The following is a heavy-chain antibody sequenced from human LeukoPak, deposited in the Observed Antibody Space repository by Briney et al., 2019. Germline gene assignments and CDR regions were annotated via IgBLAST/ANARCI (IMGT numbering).Heavy chain of an antibody. V-gene: IGHV1-18*01. Sequence: GESLKISCKGSGYSFTSYGISWVRQAPGQGLEWMGWISAYNGNTNYAQKLQGRVTMTTDTSTSTAYMELRSLRSDDTAVYYCARGGYDILTGYYYYMDVWGKGTTVTISS. D-gene: IGHD3-9*01. CDR1: GYSFTSYG. CDR3: ARGGYDILTGYYYYMDV. J-gene: IGHJ6*03. CDR2: ISAYNGNT.